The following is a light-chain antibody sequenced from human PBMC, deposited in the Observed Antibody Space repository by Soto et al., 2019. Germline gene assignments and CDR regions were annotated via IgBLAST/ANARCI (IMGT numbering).Light chain of an antibody. CDR2: DAS. CDR1: QTVRNNY. J-gene: IGKJ4*01. Sequence: EFVLTQSPGTLSLSPGVRATLSCXASQTVRNNYLAWYQQKPGQAPRLLIYDASSRATGIPDRFSGGGSGTDFTLTISRLEPEDFAVYYCQQFSSYPLTFGGGTKVDIK. CDR3: QQFSSYPLT. V-gene: IGKV3-20*01.